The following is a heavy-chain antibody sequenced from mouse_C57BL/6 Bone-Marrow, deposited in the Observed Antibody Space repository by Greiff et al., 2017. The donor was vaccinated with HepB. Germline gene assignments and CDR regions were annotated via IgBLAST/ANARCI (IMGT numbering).Heavy chain of an antibody. CDR3: TRDRYYGSRGYFDV. V-gene: IGHV5-9-1*02. CDR2: ISSGGDYI. CDR1: GFTFSSYA. Sequence: EVQGVESGEGLVKPGGSLKLSCAASGFTFSSYAMSWVRQTPEKRLEWVAYISSGGDYIYYADTVKGRFTISRDNARNTLYLQMSSLKSEDTAMYYCTRDRYYGSRGYFDVWGTGTTVTVSS. J-gene: IGHJ1*03. D-gene: IGHD1-1*01.